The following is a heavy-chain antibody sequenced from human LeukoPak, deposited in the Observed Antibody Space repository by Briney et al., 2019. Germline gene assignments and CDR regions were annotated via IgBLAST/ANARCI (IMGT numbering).Heavy chain of an antibody. Sequence: PGGSLRLSCAASGFTFSSYWMSWVRQAPGKGLEWVANIKQDGSEKYYVDSVKGRFTISRDNAKNSLYLQMNGLRAEDTAVYYCARSLVVPAANPTLFDYWGQGTLVTVSS. D-gene: IGHD2-2*01. V-gene: IGHV3-7*01. CDR1: GFTFSSYW. CDR3: ARSLVVPAANPTLFDY. CDR2: IKQDGSEK. J-gene: IGHJ4*02.